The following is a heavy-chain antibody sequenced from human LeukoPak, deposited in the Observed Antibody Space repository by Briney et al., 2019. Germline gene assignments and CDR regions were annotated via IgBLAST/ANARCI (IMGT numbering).Heavy chain of an antibody. J-gene: IGHJ6*03. D-gene: IGHD2-15*01. CDR2: IYYSGST. V-gene: IGHV4-59*01. Sequence: SETLSLTCTVSGGSISGYYWSWIRQPPGKGLEWIGYIYYSGSTNYNPSLKSRVTILVDTSKNQFSLKLSSVTAADTAVYYCARGRVGAATYYYYYMDVWGKGTTVTVFS. CDR1: GGSISGYY. CDR3: ARGRVGAATYYYYYMDV.